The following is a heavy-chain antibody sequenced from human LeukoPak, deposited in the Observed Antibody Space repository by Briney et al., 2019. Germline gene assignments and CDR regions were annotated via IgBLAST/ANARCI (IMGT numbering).Heavy chain of an antibody. V-gene: IGHV3-11*05. D-gene: IGHD3-16*01. CDR3: ARDSGSYVSFDY. CDR2: ISSSSSYT. CDR1: GFTVSSNY. J-gene: IGHJ4*02. Sequence: GGSLRLSCAASGFTVSSNYMSWIRQAPGKGLEWVSYISSSSSYTNYADSVKGRFTISRDNAKNSLYLQMNSLRAEDTAVYYCARDSGSYVSFDYWGQGTLVTVSS.